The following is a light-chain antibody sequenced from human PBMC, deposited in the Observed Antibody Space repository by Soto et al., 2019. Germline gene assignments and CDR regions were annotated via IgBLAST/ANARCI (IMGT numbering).Light chain of an antibody. CDR2: VAS. CDR1: QSVSSN. Sequence: EIVMTQSPATLSVSPGERATLSCRAGQSVSSNLAWYQQKPGQAPRLLIYVASTRATGIPARFSGSGSGTEFTLTISSLQSEDFAVYYCQQYNNWPPWTFGQGTKVEIK. J-gene: IGKJ1*01. V-gene: IGKV3-15*01. CDR3: QQYNNWPPWT.